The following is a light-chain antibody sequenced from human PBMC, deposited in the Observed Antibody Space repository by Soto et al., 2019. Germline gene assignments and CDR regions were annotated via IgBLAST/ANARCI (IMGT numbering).Light chain of an antibody. J-gene: IGKJ3*01. CDR3: QQYASSPPFT. CDR2: GAS. CDR1: QSVSSN. V-gene: IGKV3-15*01. Sequence: EIVMTQSPATLSVSPGERATLSCRASQSVSSNLAWYQQKPGQAPRLLIYGASTRATGIPARFSGSGSGTDFTLTISRLEPEDFAVYYCQQYASSPPFTFGPGTKVDI.